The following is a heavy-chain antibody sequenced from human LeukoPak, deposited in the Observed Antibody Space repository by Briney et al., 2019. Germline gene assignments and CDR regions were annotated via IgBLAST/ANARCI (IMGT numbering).Heavy chain of an antibody. CDR1: GFTFSSYW. D-gene: IGHD6-13*01. CDR2: INSDGSST. Sequence: GGSLRLSCAASGFTFSSYWMHWVRQAPGKGLVWVSRINSDGSSTSYADSVKGRFTISRDNDKNTLYLQMNSLRAEDTAVYYCASEYSSSWYAPHYYYGMDVWGQGTTVTVSS. J-gene: IGHJ6*02. CDR3: ASEYSSSWYAPHYYYGMDV. V-gene: IGHV3-74*01.